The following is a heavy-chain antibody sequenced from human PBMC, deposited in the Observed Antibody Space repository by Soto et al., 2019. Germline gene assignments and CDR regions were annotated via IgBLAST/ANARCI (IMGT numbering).Heavy chain of an antibody. CDR3: ARGGGSGSSFVGYYYYTLDV. CDR2: IWYDGSNK. J-gene: IGHJ6*02. CDR1: GFTFSTYG. Sequence: QVQLVESGGGVVQPGRSLRLSCTASGFTFSTYGMHWVRQAPGKGLEWVTVIWYDGSNKYYADSVKGRFTISRDNSKNTLYLQMNSLRADDTAVYYCARGGGSGSSFVGYYYYTLDVWGQGNTVTVSS. D-gene: IGHD1-26*01. V-gene: IGHV3-33*01.